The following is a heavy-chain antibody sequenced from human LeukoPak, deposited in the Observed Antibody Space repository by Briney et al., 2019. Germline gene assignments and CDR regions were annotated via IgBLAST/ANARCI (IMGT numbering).Heavy chain of an antibody. Sequence: GESLKISCAASGFTFSSYGMHWVRQAPGKGLEWVAVISYDGSNKYYADSVKGRFTISRDNSKNTLYLQMNSLRAEDTAVYYCAKAGGIAVAGTFDYWGQGTLVTVSS. CDR2: ISYDGSNK. CDR3: AKAGGIAVAGTFDY. J-gene: IGHJ4*02. V-gene: IGHV3-30*18. D-gene: IGHD6-19*01. CDR1: GFTFSSYG.